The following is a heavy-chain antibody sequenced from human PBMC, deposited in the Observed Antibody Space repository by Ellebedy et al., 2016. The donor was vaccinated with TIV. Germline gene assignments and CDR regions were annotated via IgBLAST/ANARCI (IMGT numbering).Heavy chain of an antibody. J-gene: IGHJ4*02. CDR3: ARGSEIAAAGTWYFDY. CDR1: GFTLNNYW. D-gene: IGHD6-13*01. CDR2: INEDGTKK. V-gene: IGHV3-7*01. Sequence: GGSLRLSCTASGFTLNNYWMTWVRQAPGKGLEWVANINEDGTKKHYVDSVRGRFTISRDYAGNSLFLQMNSLGAEDTAVYYCARGSEIAAAGTWYFDYWGQGTLVTVSS.